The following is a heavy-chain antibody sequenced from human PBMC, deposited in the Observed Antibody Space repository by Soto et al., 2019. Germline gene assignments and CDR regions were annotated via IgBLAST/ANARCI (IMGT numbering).Heavy chain of an antibody. CDR1: GFIFSGSG. J-gene: IGHJ5*01. Sequence: QVQLVESGGGVVQPGRSLRLTCAASGFIFSGSGMHWVRQAPGKGLEWVALVSNDGIRKYYGDSVKGRFTISRDNAENTLYLQMNSLSAEDTDVDDCARWVGGSMYDNSGKYDSWGQGTLVTVSS. D-gene: IGHD3-22*01. CDR3: ARWVGGSMYDNSGKYDS. CDR2: VSNDGIRK. V-gene: IGHV3-30*03.